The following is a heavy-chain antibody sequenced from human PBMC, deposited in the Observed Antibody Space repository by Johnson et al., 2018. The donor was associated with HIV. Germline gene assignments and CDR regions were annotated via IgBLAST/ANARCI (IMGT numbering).Heavy chain of an antibody. Sequence: QMLLVESGGGVVQPGNSLRLSCAASGFAFSNYGMHWVRQAPGKGLEWVAVISYDGSNKYYADSVKGRFTISRDNSKNTLYLQMNSLRAEDTAVFYCAKVGATVITPRGEAFDIWGQGTMVTVSS. V-gene: IGHV3-30*18. J-gene: IGHJ3*02. CDR3: AKVGATVITPRGEAFDI. D-gene: IGHD4-23*01. CDR1: GFAFSNYG. CDR2: ISYDGSNK.